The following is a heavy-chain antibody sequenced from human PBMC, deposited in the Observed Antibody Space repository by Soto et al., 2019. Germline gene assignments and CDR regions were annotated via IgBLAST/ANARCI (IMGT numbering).Heavy chain of an antibody. V-gene: IGHV3-23*01. Sequence: GGSLRFSCAASGCTFSTYAMSWVRQAPGKGLEWISNVRGSNGRIDYADSVKGRFTISRDNSKNTLYLEMNSLRAEDTAVYYCAKDFGDPYAFDIWGQGAMVTVPS. J-gene: IGHJ3*02. CDR3: AKDFGDPYAFDI. D-gene: IGHD2-21*01. CDR1: GCTFSTYA. CDR2: VRGSNGRI.